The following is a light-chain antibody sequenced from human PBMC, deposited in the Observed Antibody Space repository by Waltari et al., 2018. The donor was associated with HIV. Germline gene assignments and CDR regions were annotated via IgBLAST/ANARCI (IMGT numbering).Light chain of an antibody. CDR2: EVT. CDR3: CSCPRSGIRYV. J-gene: IGLJ1*01. V-gene: IGLV2-23*02. Sequence: QSALTQPASVSGSPGQSITISCTGTSSNVGRDDLVAWYQQHPGEAPKPLIYEVTKRPSGVSNRFSGSNSGNPSSLTISGLQTEDEADYYCCSCPRSGIRYVFGTGTKVTVL. CDR1: SSNVGRDDL.